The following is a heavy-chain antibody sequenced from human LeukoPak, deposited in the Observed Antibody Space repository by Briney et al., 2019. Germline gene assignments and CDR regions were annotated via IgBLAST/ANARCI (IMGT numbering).Heavy chain of an antibody. J-gene: IGHJ6*02. CDR3: AREGNPISYYYYYGMDV. Sequence: ASVKVSCKASGYTFTSHYIHWVRQAPGQGLEWMGVINPSGDSTSYAQKFQGRVTMTTDASTSTVYMELSNLRSEDTAVYYCAREGNPISYYYYYGMDVWGQGTTDTVSS. CDR1: GYTFTSHY. CDR2: INPSGDST. V-gene: IGHV1-46*01.